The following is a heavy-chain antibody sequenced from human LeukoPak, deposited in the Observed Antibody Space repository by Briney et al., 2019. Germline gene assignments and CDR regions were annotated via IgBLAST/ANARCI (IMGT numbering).Heavy chain of an antibody. CDR3: ARAATSSAHPGFDP. V-gene: IGHV1-8*01. CDR1: GYTFTSYD. D-gene: IGHD5-24*01. CDR2: MNPNSGNT. Sequence: ASVKVSCKASGYTFTSYDINWVRQATGQGLEWMGWMNPNSGNTGYAQKFQGRVTMTRNTSISTAYMELSSLRSEDTAVYYCARAATSSAHPGFDPWGQGTLVTVSS. J-gene: IGHJ5*02.